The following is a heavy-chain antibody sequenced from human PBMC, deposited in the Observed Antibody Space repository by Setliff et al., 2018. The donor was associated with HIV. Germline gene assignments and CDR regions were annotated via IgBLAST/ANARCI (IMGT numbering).Heavy chain of an antibody. CDR3: ARDRDYYYYMDV. Sequence: PSETLSLTCTVSGGSIRSNSSYWGWIRQPPGKGLEWIGSVFYSGSTYYNPSLKSRVTISVDPSKNQFSLKVTSVIVADTAAYYCARDRDYYYYMDVWGKGTTVTSP. CDR1: GGSIRSNSSY. V-gene: IGHV4-39*02. CDR2: VFYSGST. J-gene: IGHJ6*03.